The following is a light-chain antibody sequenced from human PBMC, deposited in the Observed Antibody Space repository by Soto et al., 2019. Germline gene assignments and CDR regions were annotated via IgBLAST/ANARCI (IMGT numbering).Light chain of an antibody. CDR1: SSDVGGYNY. CDR2: EVT. J-gene: IGLJ1*01. CDR3: CSYAGSSTYV. Sequence: HYALTQPPSASGSPGQSVTISCTGTSSDVGGYNYVSWYQQHPGKAPKLVIYEVTKRPSGVPDRFSGSKSGNTASLTVSGLQAEDEADYYCCSYAGSSTYVFGTGTKVTVL. V-gene: IGLV2-8*01.